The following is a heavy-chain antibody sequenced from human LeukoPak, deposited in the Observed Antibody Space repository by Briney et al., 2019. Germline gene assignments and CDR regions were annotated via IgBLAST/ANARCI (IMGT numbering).Heavy chain of an antibody. D-gene: IGHD1-26*01. CDR3: ATTTIRLGY. V-gene: IGHV4-39*07. Sequence: SEALSLTCAASGGSISSSSYYWGWIRQPPGKGLEWIGSIYYSGSTYHNPSLKSRVTISVDTSKNQFSLKLSSVTAADTAVYYCATTTIRLGYWGQGTLVTVSS. CDR2: IYYSGST. CDR1: GGSISSSSYY. J-gene: IGHJ4*02.